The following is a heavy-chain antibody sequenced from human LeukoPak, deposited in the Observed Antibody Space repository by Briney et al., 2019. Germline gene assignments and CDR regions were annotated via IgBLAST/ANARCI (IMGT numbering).Heavy chain of an antibody. J-gene: IGHJ6*03. V-gene: IGHV3-33*06. Sequence: GRSLRLSCAASGFTFSSYGMHWVRQAPGKGLEWVAVIWYDGSNKYYEDSVKGRFTISRDNSKNTLYLQMNSLRAEDTAVYYCAKDLRDYYYYMDVWGKGTTVTVSS. CDR3: AKDLRDYYYYMDV. CDR2: IWYDGSNK. CDR1: GFTFSSYG.